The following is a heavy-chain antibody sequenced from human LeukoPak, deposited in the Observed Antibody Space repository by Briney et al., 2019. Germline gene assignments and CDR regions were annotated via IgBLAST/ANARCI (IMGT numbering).Heavy chain of an antibody. CDR2: IYYTGTT. CDR1: GXSISGYY. V-gene: IGHV4-59*01. CDR3: AKVTGEWRTYYFDY. J-gene: IGHJ4*02. Sequence: SETLSLTWTVSGXSISGYYGSWIRQPPGKGQECIGYIYYTGTTNYNPSLKSRVTISVDTSKNQFSLKLSSVTAADTAVYYCAKVTGEWRTYYFDYWGRGTLVTVSS. D-gene: IGHD2-8*02.